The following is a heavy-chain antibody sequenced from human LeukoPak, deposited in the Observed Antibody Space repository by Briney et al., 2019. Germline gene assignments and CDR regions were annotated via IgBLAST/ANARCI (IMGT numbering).Heavy chain of an antibody. CDR3: ARYDYGDSFIDY. V-gene: IGHV4-34*01. Sequence: SETLSLTCAVYGGSFSGYYWSWIRQPPGKGLEWIGEINHSGSTNYNPSLKSRVTISVDTSKNQFSLKLSPVAAADTAVYYCARYDYGDSFIDYWGQGTLVTVSS. CDR2: INHSGST. CDR1: GGSFSGYY. D-gene: IGHD4-17*01. J-gene: IGHJ4*02.